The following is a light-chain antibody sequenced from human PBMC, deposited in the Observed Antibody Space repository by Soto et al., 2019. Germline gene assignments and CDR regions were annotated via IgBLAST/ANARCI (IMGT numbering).Light chain of an antibody. CDR1: QSVSSN. CDR3: QQYNNWPRT. Sequence: EIVMTQSPATLSVSPGERATPSCRASQSVSSNLAWYQQKPGQAPRLLIYGASSRATGIPDRFSGSGSGTEFTLTISSLQSEDFAVYYCQQYNNWPRTFGQGTKVDIK. J-gene: IGKJ1*01. CDR2: GAS. V-gene: IGKV3D-15*01.